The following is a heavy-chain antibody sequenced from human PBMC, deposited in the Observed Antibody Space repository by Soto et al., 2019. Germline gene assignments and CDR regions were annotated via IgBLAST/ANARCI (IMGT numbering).Heavy chain of an antibody. J-gene: IGHJ6*01. V-gene: IGHV3-74*01. Sequence: EVQLVESGGGLVQPGGSLRLSCAASAFTFSGYWMHWVRQAPGRGLVWVSRLNSDGSTTNYADSVKGRFTISRDNAKNTLYLEMNSLGADDTAVYYCARGIKNYYGMDVW. CDR3: ARGIKNYYGMDV. D-gene: IGHD2-21*01. CDR2: LNSDGSTT. CDR1: AFTFSGYW.